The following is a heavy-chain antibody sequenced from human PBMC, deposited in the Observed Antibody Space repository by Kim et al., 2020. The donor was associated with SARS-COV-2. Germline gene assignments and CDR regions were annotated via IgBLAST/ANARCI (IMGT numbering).Heavy chain of an antibody. J-gene: IGHJ6*02. V-gene: IGHV3-23*01. Sequence: GGSLRLSCAASGFTFSSYAMSWVRQAPGKGLEWVSAISGSGGSTYYADSVKGRFTISRDNSKNTLYLQMNSLRAEDTAVYYCARSDGGTQFYYYYYGMDVWGQGTTVTVSS. D-gene: IGHD4-17*01. CDR3: ARSDGGTQFYYYYYGMDV. CDR2: ISGSGGST. CDR1: GFTFSSYA.